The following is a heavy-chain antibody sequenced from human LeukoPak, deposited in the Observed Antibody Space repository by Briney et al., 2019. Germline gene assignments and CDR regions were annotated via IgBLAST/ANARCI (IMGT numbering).Heavy chain of an antibody. CDR3: AKVARDFWSGHAFDY. CDR2: ISYDGRNK. J-gene: IGHJ4*02. CDR1: GFTFSSYG. V-gene: IGHV3-30*04. Sequence: GGSLRLSCAASGFTFSSYGMHWVRQAPGKGLECVAVISYDGRNKNYADSVKGRFTISRDNSMNTLYLQMNGLRPEDTAVYYCAKVARDFWSGHAFDYWGQGTLVTVSS. D-gene: IGHD3-3*01.